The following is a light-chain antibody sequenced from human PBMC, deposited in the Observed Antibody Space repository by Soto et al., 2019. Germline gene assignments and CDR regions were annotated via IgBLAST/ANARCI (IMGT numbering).Light chain of an antibody. Sequence: EIVLTQSPDILSLSPGERASLSCRASQSVSSNYLAWYQQKPGQAPRLLIYGASSRATGIPDRFSGSGSGTDFTLTVSRLEPEDFAVYYCQQYGSSPLTFGGGTRVQIK. V-gene: IGKV3-20*01. J-gene: IGKJ4*01. CDR2: GAS. CDR3: QQYGSSPLT. CDR1: QSVSSNY.